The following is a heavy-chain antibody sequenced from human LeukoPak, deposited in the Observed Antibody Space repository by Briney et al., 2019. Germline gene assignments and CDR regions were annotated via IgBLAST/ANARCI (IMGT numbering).Heavy chain of an antibody. CDR3: ARGPYSYDSSGYDY. V-gene: IGHV1-69*05. CDR2: IIPIFGTA. D-gene: IGHD3-22*01. J-gene: IGHJ4*02. CDR1: GGTFSSYA. Sequence: SVKVSCKASGGTFSSYAISWVRQAPGQGLEWMGGIIPIFGTANYAQKFQGGVTITTDESTSTAYMELSSLRSEDTAVYYCARGPYSYDSSGYDYWGQGTLVTVSS.